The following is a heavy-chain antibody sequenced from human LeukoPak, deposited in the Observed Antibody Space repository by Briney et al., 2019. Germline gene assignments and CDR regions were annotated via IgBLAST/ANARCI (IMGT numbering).Heavy chain of an antibody. J-gene: IGHJ4*02. CDR1: GESFSGFQ. D-gene: IGHD3-16*02. V-gene: IGHV4-34*01. CDR2: INHNGDT. Sequence: SETLSLTCAVYGESFSGFQWTWIRQSPGKGLEWIGEINHNGDTDYNTSLKNRVTISVDTSKNQFSLQVNSVTPEDSAVYYCARAGGGVIDYWGQGTRVTVSS. CDR3: ARAGGGVIDY.